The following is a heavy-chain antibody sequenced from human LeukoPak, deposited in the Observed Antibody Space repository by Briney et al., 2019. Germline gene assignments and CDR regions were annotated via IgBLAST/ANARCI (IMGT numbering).Heavy chain of an antibody. CDR3: ARERRNGGYYYGMDV. CDR2: IYYSGST. J-gene: IGHJ6*02. CDR1: GDSISGPY. Sequence: PSETLSLTCNVSGDSISGPYWNWIRQPPGKGLEWIGYIYYSGSTNYNPSLKSRVTISVDTSKNQFSLKLSSVTAADTAVYYCARERRNGGYYYGMDVWGQGTTVTVSS. D-gene: IGHD1-1*01. V-gene: IGHV4-59*11.